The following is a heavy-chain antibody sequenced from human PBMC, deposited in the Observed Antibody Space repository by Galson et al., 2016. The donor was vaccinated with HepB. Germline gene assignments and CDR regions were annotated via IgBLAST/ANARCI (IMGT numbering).Heavy chain of an antibody. CDR1: GFTFSSYA. J-gene: IGHJ4*02. Sequence: SLRLSCAASGFTFSSYAMHWVRQAPGKGLEWVAVISYDGSNKFYADSVKGRVTISRDNSQNTLYLQLNSLRAEDTAVYYCARGLRAGAGKKAFDYWGQGTLVTVSS. CDR3: ARGLRAGAGKKAFDY. CDR2: ISYDGSNK. V-gene: IGHV3-30*04. D-gene: IGHD6-19*01.